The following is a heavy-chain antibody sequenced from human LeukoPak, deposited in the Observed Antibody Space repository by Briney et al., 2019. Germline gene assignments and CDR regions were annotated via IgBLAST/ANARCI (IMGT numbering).Heavy chain of an antibody. V-gene: IGHV3-30-3*01. CDR2: ISYDGSNK. J-gene: IGHJ4*02. CDR1: GFTFSSYA. CDR3: AREGLSFDYDSSGYYGLLDY. Sequence: QSGGSLRLSCAASGFTFSSYAMHWVRQAPGKGLEWVAVISYDGSNKYYADSVKGRFTISRDNSKNTLYLQMNSLRAEDTAVYYCAREGLSFDYDSSGYYGLLDYWGQGTLVTVSS. D-gene: IGHD3-22*01.